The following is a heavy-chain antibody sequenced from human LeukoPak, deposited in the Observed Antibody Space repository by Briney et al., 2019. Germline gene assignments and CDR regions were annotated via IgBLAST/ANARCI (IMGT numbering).Heavy chain of an antibody. CDR1: GYTFTSYA. CDR2: INAGNGNT. Sequence: ASVKVSCKASGYTFTSYAMHWVRQAPGQRLEWMGWINAGNGNTKYSQEFQGRVTITRDTSASAVYMELSSLRSEDMAVYYCARGVTFYYYGSGSIYFDYWGQGTLVTDSS. D-gene: IGHD3-10*01. V-gene: IGHV1-3*03. J-gene: IGHJ4*02. CDR3: ARGVTFYYYGSGSIYFDY.